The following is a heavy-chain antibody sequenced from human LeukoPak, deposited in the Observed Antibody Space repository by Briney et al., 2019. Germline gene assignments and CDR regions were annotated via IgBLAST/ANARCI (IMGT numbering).Heavy chain of an antibody. D-gene: IGHD3-10*01. CDR3: ARMVLWFGELPSRGNDYGMDV. CDR1: GFTFSIFA. V-gene: IGHV4-34*01. CDR2: INHSGST. J-gene: IGHJ6*02. Sequence: GSLRLSCAASGFTFSIFAMSWVRRAPGKGLEWIGEINHSGSTNYNPSLKSRVTISVDTSKNQFSLKLSSVTAADTAVYYCARMVLWFGELPSRGNDYGMDVWGQGTTVTVSS.